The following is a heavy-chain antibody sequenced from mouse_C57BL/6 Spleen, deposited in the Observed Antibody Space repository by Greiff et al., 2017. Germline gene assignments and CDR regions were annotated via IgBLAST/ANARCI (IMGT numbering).Heavy chain of an antibody. V-gene: IGHV1-80*01. D-gene: IGHD2-1*01. CDR2: IYPGDGDS. CDR3: ASYYGKQYGDV. CDR1: GYAFSSYW. J-gene: IGHJ1*03. Sequence: VQLQQSGAELVQPGASVKISCKASGYAFSSYWLNWVKQRPGKGLAWIGQIYPGDGDSNYNGKFKGKATLTADQSSSTAYMQLSSLTAVDSAVYFCASYYGKQYGDVWGTGTTGTVSS.